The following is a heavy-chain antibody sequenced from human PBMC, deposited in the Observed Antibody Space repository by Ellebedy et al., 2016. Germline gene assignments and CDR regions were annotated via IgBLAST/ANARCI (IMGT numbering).Heavy chain of an antibody. CDR3: ARAKESYYGSGSPIDY. J-gene: IGHJ4*02. D-gene: IGHD3-10*01. V-gene: IGHV3-53*01. CDR2: IYSGGST. Sequence: GESLKISCAASGFTVSSNYMSWVRQAPGKGLEWVSVIYSGGSTYYADSVKGRFTISRDNSKNTLYLQMNSLRAEDTAVYYCARAKESYYGSGSPIDYWGQGTLVTVSS. CDR1: GFTVSSNY.